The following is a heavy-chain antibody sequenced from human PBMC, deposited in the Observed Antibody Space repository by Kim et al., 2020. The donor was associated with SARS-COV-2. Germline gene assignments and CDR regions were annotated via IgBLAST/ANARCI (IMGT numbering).Heavy chain of an antibody. V-gene: IGHV3-9*01. CDR1: GFTLDNYS. CDR3: AKHLGNWADAFYF. CDR2: ISWNGVSI. Sequence: GGSLRLSCAASGFTLDNYSMHWVRQAPGKGLGWVSGISWNGVSIGYADSVKGRFTISRDNAKNSLYLQMNSLRAEDTALYYCAKHLGNWADAFYFWGQG. J-gene: IGHJ3*01. D-gene: IGHD7-27*01.